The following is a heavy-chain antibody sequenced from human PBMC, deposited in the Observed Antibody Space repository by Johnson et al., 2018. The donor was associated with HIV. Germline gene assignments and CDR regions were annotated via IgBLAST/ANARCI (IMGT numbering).Heavy chain of an antibody. Sequence: VQLVESGGGLVKPGGSLRLSCAASGFTFSDYYMSWIRQAPWKGLEWVSYISSSGSTIYYADSVKGRFTIPRDNAKNSLYLQMNSLRAEDTAVYYCARDTYYYDSSGYLDAFDIWGQGTMVTVSS. CDR3: ARDTYYYDSSGYLDAFDI. J-gene: IGHJ3*02. CDR2: ISSSGSTI. D-gene: IGHD3-22*01. V-gene: IGHV3-11*04. CDR1: GFTFSDYY.